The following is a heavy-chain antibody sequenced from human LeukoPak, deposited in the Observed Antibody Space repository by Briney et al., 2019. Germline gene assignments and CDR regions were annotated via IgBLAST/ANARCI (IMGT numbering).Heavy chain of an antibody. J-gene: IGHJ4*02. D-gene: IGHD3-16*01. CDR3: AVGYYFDY. CDR1: GGSFSGYY. V-gene: IGHV4-34*01. Sequence: ASETLSLTCAVYGGSFSGYYWSWIRQPPGKGLEWLGEINHSGSTNYNPSLKSRATISVDTSKNQFSLKLRAVTAAHTAWFCLAVGYYFDYWGQGALVTVSS. CDR2: INHSGST.